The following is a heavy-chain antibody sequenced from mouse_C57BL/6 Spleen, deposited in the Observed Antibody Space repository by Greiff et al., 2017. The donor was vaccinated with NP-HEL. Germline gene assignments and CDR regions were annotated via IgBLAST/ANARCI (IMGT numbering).Heavy chain of an antibody. CDR2: ILPGSSST. CDR3: ARYDYGNSYYFDY. CDR1: GYTFTGYW. Sequence: QVQLQQSGAELMKPGASVKLSCKATGYTFTGYWIEWVKQRPGHGLEWIGEILPGSSSTNYNEKFKGKATFTADTSSNTAYMQLSRLTTENSAIYYCARYDYGNSYYFDYWGQGTTLTVSS. D-gene: IGHD2-1*01. J-gene: IGHJ2*01. V-gene: IGHV1-9*01.